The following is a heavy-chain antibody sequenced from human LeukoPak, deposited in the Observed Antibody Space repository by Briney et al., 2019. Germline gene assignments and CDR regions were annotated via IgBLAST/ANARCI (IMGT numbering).Heavy chain of an antibody. CDR1: GDSISSYY. J-gene: IGHJ5*02. CDR3: AREQGYCSSRTSYGFDP. D-gene: IGHD2-2*01. Sequence: SETLSLTCTVSGDSISSYYWSWIRQPAGKGLEWIGHIYTSGSTNYNPSLKSRVTMSVDTSKSQFSLRLSSVTAADTAVYSCAREQGYCSSRTSYGFDPWGQGTLVTVSS. CDR2: IYTSGST. V-gene: IGHV4-4*07.